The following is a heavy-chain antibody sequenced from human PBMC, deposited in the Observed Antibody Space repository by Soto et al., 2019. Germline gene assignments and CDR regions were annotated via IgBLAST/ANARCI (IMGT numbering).Heavy chain of an antibody. J-gene: IGHJ4*02. CDR2: ITTSGGTI. CDR1: GFTFSSYE. V-gene: IGHV3-48*03. D-gene: IGHD3-16*02. Sequence: GGSLRLSCAASGFTFSSYEMNWVRQAPGKGLEWISYITTSGGTIYYADSVKGRFTISRDNAKNSLYLQMNSLRAEDTAVYYCARGNSPVNVHWGQGTLVTVSS. CDR3: ARGNSPVNVH.